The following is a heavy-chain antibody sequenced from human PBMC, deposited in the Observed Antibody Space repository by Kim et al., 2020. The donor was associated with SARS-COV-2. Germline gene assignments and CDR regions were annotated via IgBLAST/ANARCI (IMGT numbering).Heavy chain of an antibody. CDR1: GFTFDDYA. D-gene: IGHD3-22*01. J-gene: IGHJ1*01. Sequence: GGSLRLSCAASGFTFDDYAMHWVRQAPGKGLEWVSGISWNSGSIGYADSVKGRFTISRDNAKNSLYLQMNSLRAEDTALYYCAKALSSGISFGDFQHWGQGTLVSVSS. CDR3: AKALSSGISFGDFQH. V-gene: IGHV3-9*01. CDR2: ISWNSGSI.